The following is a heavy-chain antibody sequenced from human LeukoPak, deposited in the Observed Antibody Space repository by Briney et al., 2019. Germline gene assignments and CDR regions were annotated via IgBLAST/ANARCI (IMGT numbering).Heavy chain of an antibody. Sequence: GASVKVSCKASGYTFTGYYMHWVRQAPGQGLEWMGWINPNSGGTNYAQKFQGWVTMTRDTSISTAYMELSRLRSDDTAVYYCARCPIMRSSWYRGYFDYWGQGTLVTVSS. V-gene: IGHV1-2*04. CDR1: GYTFTGYY. CDR3: ARCPIMRSSWYRGYFDY. CDR2: INPNSGGT. D-gene: IGHD6-13*01. J-gene: IGHJ4*02.